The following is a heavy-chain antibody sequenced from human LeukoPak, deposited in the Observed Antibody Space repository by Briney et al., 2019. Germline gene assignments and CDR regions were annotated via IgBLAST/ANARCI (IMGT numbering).Heavy chain of an antibody. CDR1: GFTFSSYW. D-gene: IGHD5-18*01. J-gene: IGHJ4*02. CDR3: ARDRWGYSYGGD. V-gene: IGHV3-7*01. Sequence: GGSLRLSCAASGFTFSSYWMSWVRQAPGKGLEWVANIKQDGSEKYYVDSVKGGFTISRDNAKNSLYLQMNSLRADDTAVYYCARDRWGYSYGGDWGQGTLVTVSS. CDR2: IKQDGSEK.